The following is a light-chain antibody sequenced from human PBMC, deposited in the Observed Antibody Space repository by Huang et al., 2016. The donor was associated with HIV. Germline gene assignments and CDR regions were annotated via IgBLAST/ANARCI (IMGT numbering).Light chain of an antibody. CDR3: QQYYITPPIA. Sequence: DIQMTQSPSSLSASVGDRVTITCRASQDISNSLAWYQQKPGKAPKLLLFATSRLEGGVPSRFSGGGSGTDYTLTISSLQPEDVATYYCQQYYITPPIAFGQGTRLEI. CDR1: QDISNS. CDR2: ATS. V-gene: IGKV1-NL1*01. J-gene: IGKJ5*01.